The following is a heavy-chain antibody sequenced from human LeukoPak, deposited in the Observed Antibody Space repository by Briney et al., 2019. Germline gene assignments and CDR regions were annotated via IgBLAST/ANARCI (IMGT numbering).Heavy chain of an antibody. D-gene: IGHD5-24*01. CDR1: GFTFSSYA. CDR2: ISGSGDTT. J-gene: IGHJ4*02. CDR3: AKGRQARWLQSLFDY. V-gene: IGHV3-23*01. Sequence: GGSLRLSCAAPGFTFSSYAMSWVRQAPGKGLEWVSGISGSGDTTYYADSVKGRFTISRDNSKNTLYLQMNSLRAEDTAVYYCAKGRQARWLQSLFDYWGQGTLVTVSS.